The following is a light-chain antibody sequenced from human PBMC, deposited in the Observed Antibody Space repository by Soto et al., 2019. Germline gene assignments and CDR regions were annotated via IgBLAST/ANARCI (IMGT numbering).Light chain of an antibody. V-gene: IGKV3-15*01. Sequence: EIVLTQSPATLSLSPGERGTLSCRASQNIGRNLAWYQQKPGQAPRLLIFRASTRAPGIPARFTGGGSGAEFTLTINCLQSEGFAVYYCQQYERWPPVTFGGGTKVEIK. CDR2: RAS. CDR1: QNIGRN. J-gene: IGKJ4*01. CDR3: QQYERWPPVT.